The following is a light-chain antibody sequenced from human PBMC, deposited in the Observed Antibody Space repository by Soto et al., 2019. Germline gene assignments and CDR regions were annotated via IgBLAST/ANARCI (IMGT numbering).Light chain of an antibody. V-gene: IGKV3-20*01. CDR1: QSVSSSS. J-gene: IGKJ1*01. CDR2: ATS. CDR3: QQDGSSPWT. Sequence: EIVLTQSPGTLSLSPGERATLSCRASQSVSSSSLAWYQQKPGQAPRLLIYATSSRAAGIPDRFSGSGSGTDFTLTISRLEPEDFAVYYCQQDGSSPWTFGQGTKVEIK.